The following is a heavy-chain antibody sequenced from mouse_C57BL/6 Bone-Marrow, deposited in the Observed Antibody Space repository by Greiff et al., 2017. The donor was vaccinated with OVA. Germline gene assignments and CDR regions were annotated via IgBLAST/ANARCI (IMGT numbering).Heavy chain of an antibody. V-gene: IGHV10-1*01. CDR2: IRSKSNNYAT. J-gene: IGHJ1*03. CDR1: GFSFNTYA. Sequence: EVHLVESGGGLVQPKGSLKLSCAASGFSFNTYAMNWVRQAPGKGLEWVARIRSKSNNYATYYADSVKDRFTISRDDSESMLYLQMNNLKTEDTAMYYCVRQGVTAGYFDVWGTGTTVTVSS. CDR3: VRQGVTAGYFDV. D-gene: IGHD2-2*01.